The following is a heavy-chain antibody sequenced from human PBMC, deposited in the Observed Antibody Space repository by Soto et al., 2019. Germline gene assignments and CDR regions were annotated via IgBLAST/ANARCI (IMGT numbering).Heavy chain of an antibody. V-gene: IGHV3-30-3*01. D-gene: IGHD5-12*01. CDR2: ISYDGSNK. CDR1: GFTFSSYA. Sequence: GGSLRLSCAASGFTFSSYAMHWVRQAPGKGLEWVAVISYDGSNKYYADSVKGRFTISRDNSKNTLYLQMNSLRAEDTAVYYCARDNNEWLRNGPDYWGQGTLVTVSS. J-gene: IGHJ4*02. CDR3: ARDNNEWLRNGPDY.